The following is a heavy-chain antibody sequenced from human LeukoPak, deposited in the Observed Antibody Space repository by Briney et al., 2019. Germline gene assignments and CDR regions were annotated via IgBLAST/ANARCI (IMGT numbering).Heavy chain of an antibody. CDR3: ATSIAGGNWFDP. J-gene: IGHJ5*02. V-gene: IGHV4-39*07. D-gene: IGHD6-13*01. CDR2: IYYSGST. CDR1: GGSISSSSYY. Sequence: SETLSLTCTVSGGSISSSSYYWGWIRQPPGKGLEWTGSIYYSGSTYYNPSLKSRVTISVDTSKNQFSLKLSSVTAADTAVYYCATSIAGGNWFDPWGQGTLVTVSS.